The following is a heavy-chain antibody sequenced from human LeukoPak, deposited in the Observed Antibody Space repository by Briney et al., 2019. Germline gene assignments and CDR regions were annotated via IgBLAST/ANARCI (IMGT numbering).Heavy chain of an antibody. CDR1: GGSFSGYY. V-gene: IGHV4-34*01. Sequence: SETLSLTCAVYGGSFSGYYWSWIRQPPGKGLEWIGEINHSGSTNYNPSLKSRVTISVDTSKNQFSLKLSSVTAADTAVYYCASLGIAAAGSGDYWGQGTLVTVSS. CDR3: ASLGIAAAGSGDY. CDR2: INHSGST. J-gene: IGHJ4*02. D-gene: IGHD6-13*01.